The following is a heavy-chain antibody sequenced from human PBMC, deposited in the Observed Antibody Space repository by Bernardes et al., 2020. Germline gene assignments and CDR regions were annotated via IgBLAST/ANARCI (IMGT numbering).Heavy chain of an antibody. CDR3: GRERPEDYGVDY. V-gene: IGHV1-18*01. D-gene: IGHD3-16*01. CDR1: GYTFVNYG. CDR2: ISPYSGGT. Sequence: ASVKVSCKVSGYTFVNYGISWLRQAPGQGLEWMGWISPYSGGTTYEEKFQGRFTMTTDASTTTAYMELRSLRSDDTAVYYCGRERPEDYGVDYWGRGTLVTVSS. J-gene: IGHJ4*02.